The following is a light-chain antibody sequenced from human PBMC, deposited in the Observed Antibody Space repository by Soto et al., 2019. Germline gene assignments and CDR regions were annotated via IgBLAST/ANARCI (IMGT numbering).Light chain of an antibody. CDR2: WAS. CDR3: QQYYSTPYT. J-gene: IGKJ2*01. V-gene: IGKV4-1*01. CDR1: QRALYSSNNKNY. Sequence: DIVMTQSPDSLAVSLGERATINCKSSQRALYSSNNKNYLAWYQHKPGQPPKLLIYWASTRESGVPDRFSGSGSGTDFTLTISSLQAEDVAVYYCQQYYSTPYTFGQGTKREIK.